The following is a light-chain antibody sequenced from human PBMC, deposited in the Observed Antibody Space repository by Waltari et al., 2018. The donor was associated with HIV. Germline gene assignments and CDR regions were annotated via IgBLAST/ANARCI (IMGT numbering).Light chain of an antibody. CDR2: DAS. CDR1: QNIGSN. J-gene: IGKJ4*01. V-gene: IGKV3-15*01. CDR3: QQYHNWPWGT. Sequence: EIVLTPSPGTLSVYRGKRATISCRASQNIGSNLAWYQQKPGQAPRLLIYDASIRATGIPDSFSGSGSGTEFTLTIICLQSEDFALYFCQQYHNWPWGTFGGGTKVEIK.